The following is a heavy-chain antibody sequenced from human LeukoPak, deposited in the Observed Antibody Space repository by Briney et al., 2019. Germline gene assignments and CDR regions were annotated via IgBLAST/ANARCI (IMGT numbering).Heavy chain of an antibody. D-gene: IGHD6-19*01. CDR3: ARDSITEAGRDY. Sequence: PGGSLRLSCAASGLTVNSNYMTWVRQAPGKGLEWVSVIYSSGSTYYADSVKGRFTISRDTSRNILYLQMNSLRGEDAAVYYCARDSITEAGRDYWGQGTLVTVSS. V-gene: IGHV3-66*01. CDR2: IYSSGST. CDR1: GLTVNSNY. J-gene: IGHJ4*02.